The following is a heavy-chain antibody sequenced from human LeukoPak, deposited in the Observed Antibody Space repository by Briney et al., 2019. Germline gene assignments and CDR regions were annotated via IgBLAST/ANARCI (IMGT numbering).Heavy chain of an antibody. Sequence: GGSLRLSCAASGLIFSSYWMSWVRQAPGKGLEWVANIKKDGSEKYYVDSVKGRFTISRDNAKNSLYLQMNSLRAEDTAVYYCAKGYSSGWYNWFDPWGQGTLVTVSS. V-gene: IGHV3-7*03. CDR2: IKKDGSEK. D-gene: IGHD6-19*01. CDR1: GLIFSSYW. CDR3: AKGYSSGWYNWFDP. J-gene: IGHJ5*02.